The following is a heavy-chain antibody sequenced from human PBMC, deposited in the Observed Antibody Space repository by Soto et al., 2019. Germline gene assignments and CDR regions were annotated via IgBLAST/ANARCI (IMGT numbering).Heavy chain of an antibody. V-gene: IGHV3-7*03. D-gene: IGHD4-17*01. J-gene: IGHJ5*02. CDR3: ARDRHYGFDP. CDR1: GFTFRSYW. Sequence: EVQLVESGGGLVQPGGSLRLSCAASGFTFRSYWMTWVRQPPGKGLEWVANIQQDGTEKNYVDSVKGRFTISRDNAKNSLYLQMNSLRAEDTAVYYCARDRHYGFDPWGQGTLVTVSS. CDR2: IQQDGTEK.